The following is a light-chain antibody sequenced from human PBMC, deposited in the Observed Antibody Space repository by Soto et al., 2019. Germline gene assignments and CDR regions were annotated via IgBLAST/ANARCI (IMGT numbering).Light chain of an antibody. CDR1: SSDVGAFNY. V-gene: IGLV2-14*03. Sequence: QSVLTQPASVSGSPGQSITISCTGTSSDVGAFNYVSWYQQHPGKAPKLLIYDVSDRPSGVSNRFSGSKSGNTASLTISGLQSGDEADYFCTSYTSNSNLYYVFGTGTKVTVL. J-gene: IGLJ1*01. CDR2: DVS. CDR3: TSYTSNSNLYYV.